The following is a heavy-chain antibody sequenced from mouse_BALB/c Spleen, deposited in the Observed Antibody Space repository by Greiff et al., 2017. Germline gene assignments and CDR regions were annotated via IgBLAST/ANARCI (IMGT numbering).Heavy chain of an antibody. CDR3: ARQVGAYYRYFDY. CDR2: INPSNGRT. Sequence: QVQLQQPGAELVKPGASVKLSCKASGYTFTSYWMHWVKQRPGQGLEWIGEINPSNGRTNYNEKFKSKATLTVDNSSSTAYMQLSSLTSEDSAVYYCARQVGAYYRYFDYWGQGTTLTGSS. V-gene: IGHV1S81*02. CDR1: GYTFTSYW. D-gene: IGHD2-14*01. J-gene: IGHJ2*01.